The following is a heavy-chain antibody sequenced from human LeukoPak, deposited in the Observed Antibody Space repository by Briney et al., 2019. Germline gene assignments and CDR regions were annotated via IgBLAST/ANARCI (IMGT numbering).Heavy chain of an antibody. CDR3: AREGVSSTGTTWTYYSYYNLNI. Sequence: ASVKVSCKASKYTFTDYYMHWVRQAPGQGLEWMGWINPNSGGTNYAQKFKGRVTMTRDTSISTAYMELSRLRSDDTAVYYCAREGVSSTGTTWTYYSYYNLNIWGKGPRVTV. D-gene: IGHD4-17*01. V-gene: IGHV1-2*02. J-gene: IGHJ6*03. CDR1: KYTFTDYY. CDR2: INPNSGGT.